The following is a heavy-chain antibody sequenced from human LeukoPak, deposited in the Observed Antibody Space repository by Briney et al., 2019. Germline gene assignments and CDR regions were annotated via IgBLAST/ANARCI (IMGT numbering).Heavy chain of an antibody. V-gene: IGHV1-46*01. J-gene: IGHJ4*02. D-gene: IGHD3-16*01. Sequence: ASVKVSCKALGDPFTAFSLHLGRQAPGQGPEWMAIINPGIFTTTYAQKLQDRITVTSDTSTATVYMELRSLRLEDTAEYFCARDWAHGSFDLWGQGTLVTVSS. CDR1: GDPFTAFS. CDR2: INPGIFTT. CDR3: ARDWAHGSFDL.